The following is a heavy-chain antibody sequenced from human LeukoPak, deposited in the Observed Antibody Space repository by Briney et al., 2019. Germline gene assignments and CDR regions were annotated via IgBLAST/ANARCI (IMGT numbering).Heavy chain of an antibody. D-gene: IGHD5-12*01. Sequence: SETLSLTCTVSGGSISSSSYYWGWIRQPPGKGLEWIGSIYYSGSTYYNPSLKSRVTISVDTSKNQFSLKLSSVTAADTAVYYCARIRGYSGYDSYYFDYWGQGTLVTVSS. J-gene: IGHJ4*02. CDR3: ARIRGYSGYDSYYFDY. CDR1: GGSISSSSYY. V-gene: IGHV4-39*01. CDR2: IYYSGST.